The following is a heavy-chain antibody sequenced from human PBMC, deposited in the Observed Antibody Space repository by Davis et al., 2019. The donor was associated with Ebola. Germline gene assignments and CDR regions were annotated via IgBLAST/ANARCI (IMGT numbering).Heavy chain of an antibody. V-gene: IGHV5-51*01. CDR1: GYKFSTSW. Sequence: ESPKLPCQGSGYKFSTSWLVWVRQMPGKGLEWMGVIYPDDSETTYSPSFQGHVSISADRSISTAYLQWSGLKASDTARYYCARQGPVTTDGYSYYAMDVWGTGTAVTVSS. CDR2: IYPDDSET. J-gene: IGHJ6*04. D-gene: IGHD4-11*01. CDR3: ARQGPVTTDGYSYYAMDV.